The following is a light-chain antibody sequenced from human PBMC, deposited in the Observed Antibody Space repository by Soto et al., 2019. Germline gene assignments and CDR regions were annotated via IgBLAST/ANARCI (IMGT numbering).Light chain of an antibody. CDR2: EVS. Sequence: QSVLTQPASVSGSPGQSITISCTASSSHIGSSNLVSWYQHHSGKAPKLIIYEVSNRPSGVSNRFSGSKSGNTASLTISGLQAEDEADYYCSSYTSSSTFYVFGTGTKLTVL. CDR1: SSHIGSSNL. V-gene: IGLV2-14*02. CDR3: SSYTSSSTFYV. J-gene: IGLJ1*01.